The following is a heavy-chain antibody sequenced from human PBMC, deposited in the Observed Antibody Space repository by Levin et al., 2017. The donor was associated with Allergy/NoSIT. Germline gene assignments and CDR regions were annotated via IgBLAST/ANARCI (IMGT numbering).Heavy chain of an antibody. D-gene: IGHD6-6*01. J-gene: IGHJ4*02. Sequence: SQTLSLTCTVSGGSISSSSYYWGWIRQPPGKGLEWIGSIYYSGSTYYNPSLKSRVTISVDTSKNQFSLKLSSVTAADTAVYYCARRPYSSLHLFDYWGQGTLVTVSS. CDR2: IYYSGST. V-gene: IGHV4-39*01. CDR3: ARRPYSSLHLFDY. CDR1: GGSISSSSYY.